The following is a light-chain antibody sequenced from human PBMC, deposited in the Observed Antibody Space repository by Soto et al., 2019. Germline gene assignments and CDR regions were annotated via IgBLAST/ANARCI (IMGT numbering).Light chain of an antibody. CDR3: SSFTSSMTNV. Sequence: QSVLTQPPSASGSPGQSVTISCTGTSNDVGGYNFVSWYQQHPGKAPKLMIFEVSKRPSGVPDRFSGSKSGNTASLTISGLQAADEADYFCSSFTSSMTNVFGSGTKVTVL. CDR1: SNDVGGYNF. CDR2: EVS. J-gene: IGLJ1*01. V-gene: IGLV2-8*01.